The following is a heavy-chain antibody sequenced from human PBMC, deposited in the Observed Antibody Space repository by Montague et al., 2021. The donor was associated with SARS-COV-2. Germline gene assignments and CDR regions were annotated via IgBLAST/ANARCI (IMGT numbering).Heavy chain of an antibody. J-gene: IGHJ3*01. CDR3: AKEREVLGDARTLVAFDL. V-gene: IGHV4-34*01. CDR2: MNHSGTA. Sequence: SETLSLTCAVYGGSFSGYYWSWLRQSPRNGLEWIAEMNHSGTANYNPSLKSRVSISVDTSKNQFTLKVTSVTAADTAMYYCAKEREVLGDARTLVAFDLWGQGTTVTVSS. CDR1: GGSFSGYY. D-gene: IGHD2-8*01.